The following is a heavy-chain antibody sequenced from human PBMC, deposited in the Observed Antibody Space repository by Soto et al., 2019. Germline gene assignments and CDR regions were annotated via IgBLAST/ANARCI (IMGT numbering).Heavy chain of an antibody. CDR2: INAGNGNT. D-gene: IGHD4-17*01. V-gene: IGHV1-3*01. J-gene: IGHJ3*02. Sequence: ASVKVSCKASGYTFTSYAMHWVRQAPGQRLEWMGWINAGNGNTKYSQKFQGRVTITRDTSASTAYMELSSLRSEDTAVYYCARRGTTVVTGAFDIWGQGTMVTVS. CDR1: GYTFTSYA. CDR3: ARRGTTVVTGAFDI.